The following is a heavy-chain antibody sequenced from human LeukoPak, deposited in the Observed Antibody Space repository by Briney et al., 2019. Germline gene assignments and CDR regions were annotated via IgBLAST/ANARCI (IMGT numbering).Heavy chain of an antibody. V-gene: IGHV1-18*01. J-gene: IGHJ4*02. CDR3: ARELTGTTFGISDY. CDR1: GYTFTSYG. CDR2: ISAYNGNT. D-gene: IGHD1-7*01. Sequence: ASVEVSCKASGYTFTSYGISWVRQAPGQGLEWMGWISAYNGNTNYAQKLQGRVTMTTDTSTSTAYMELRSLRSDDTAVYYCARELTGTTFGISDYWGQGTLVTVSS.